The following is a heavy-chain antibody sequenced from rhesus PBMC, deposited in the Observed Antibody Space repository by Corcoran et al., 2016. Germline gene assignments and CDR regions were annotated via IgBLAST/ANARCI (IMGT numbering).Heavy chain of an antibody. CDR1: GGSISSSY. CDR2: IYGSGSST. D-gene: IGHD4-23*01. CDR3: ARTLYSNYLDY. J-gene: IGHJ4*01. V-gene: IGHV4-169*01. Sequence: QLQLQESGPGLVKPSETLSVTCAVSGGSISSSYWSWIRQAPGKGLEWIGYIYGSGSSTNYNPSLKSRVTLSVDTSKNQLSLKLSSVTTADTAVYYSARTLYSNYLDYWGQGVLVTVSS.